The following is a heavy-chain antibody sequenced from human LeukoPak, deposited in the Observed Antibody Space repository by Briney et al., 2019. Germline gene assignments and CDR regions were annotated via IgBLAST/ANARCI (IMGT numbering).Heavy chain of an antibody. D-gene: IGHD4-17*01. V-gene: IGHV4-61*05. CDR2: IYSSGRT. Sequence: SETLSLTCTVSGGSISSSSYYWGWIRQPPGKGLEWIGYIYSSGRTNHNPSLKSRVTISVSTSRNQFSLNLSSVTAADTAVYYCARHLDYGDHQGAFDIWGQGTMVTVSS. CDR1: GGSISSSSYY. J-gene: IGHJ3*02. CDR3: ARHLDYGDHQGAFDI.